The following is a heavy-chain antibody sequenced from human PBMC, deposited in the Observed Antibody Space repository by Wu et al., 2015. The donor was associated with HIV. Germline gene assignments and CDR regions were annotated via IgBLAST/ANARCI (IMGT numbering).Heavy chain of an antibody. CDR3: TRLQGSPEVATPWYFGLDK. Sequence: QVQLVQSGAEVKKPGSSVRVSCKASGGTFSTYAISWVRQAPGRGLEWMGRIVPLFDAPNYAQRFHDRLTITADGSTTTAYMXLRNLRSEDTAVYFXTRLQGSPEVATPWYFGLDKWGQGTLVTVSS. D-gene: IGHD1-14*01. V-gene: IGHV1-69*13. CDR2: IVPLFDAP. CDR1: GGTFSTYA. J-gene: IGHJ4*02.